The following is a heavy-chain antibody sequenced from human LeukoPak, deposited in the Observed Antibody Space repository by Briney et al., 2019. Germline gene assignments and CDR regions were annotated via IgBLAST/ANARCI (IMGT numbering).Heavy chain of an antibody. CDR2: IWYDGSNK. CDR1: GFTFSSYG. Sequence: GGSLRLSCAASGFTFSSYGMHWVRQAPGKGLEWVAVIWYDGSNKYYADSVKGRFTISRDNSENTLYLQMNSLRAEDTAVYYCAKDLTGTSTYYFDYWGQGTLVTVSS. D-gene: IGHD1-20*01. CDR3: AKDLTGTSTYYFDY. V-gene: IGHV3-33*06. J-gene: IGHJ4*02.